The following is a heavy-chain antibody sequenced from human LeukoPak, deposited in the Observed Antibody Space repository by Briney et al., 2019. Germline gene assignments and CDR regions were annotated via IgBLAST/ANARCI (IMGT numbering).Heavy chain of an antibody. V-gene: IGHV3-30*01. CDR3: ARDPDLVGATLYYFDY. CDR2: ISYDGSNK. D-gene: IGHD1-26*01. J-gene: IGHJ4*02. Sequence: HSGGSLRPSCAASGFTFSSYAMHWVRQAPGKGLEWVAVISYDGSNKYYADSVKGRFTISRDNSKNTLYLQMNSLRAEDTAVYYCARDPDLVGATLYYFDYWGQGTLVTVSS. CDR1: GFTFSSYA.